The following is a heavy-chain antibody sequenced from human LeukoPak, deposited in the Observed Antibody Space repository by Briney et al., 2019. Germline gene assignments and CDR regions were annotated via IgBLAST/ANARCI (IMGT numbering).Heavy chain of an antibody. V-gene: IGHV4-61*01. Sequence: PSETLSLTCTVSGGSISSSSYYWSWIRQPPGKGLEWIGYIYYSGSTNYNPSLKSRVTMSVDTSKNQFSLKLISVTAADTAVYYCARDDYFYDRQGEYFTGSGMDVWGQGTTVTVSS. D-gene: IGHD3-22*01. J-gene: IGHJ6*02. CDR1: GGSISSSSYY. CDR2: IYYSGST. CDR3: ARDDYFYDRQGEYFTGSGMDV.